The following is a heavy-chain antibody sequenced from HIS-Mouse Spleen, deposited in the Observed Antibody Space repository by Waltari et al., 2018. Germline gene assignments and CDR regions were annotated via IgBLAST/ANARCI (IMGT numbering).Heavy chain of an antibody. V-gene: IGHV3-11*01. CDR3: ARADSGYDLGYYFDY. CDR2: ISSSGSTR. CDR1: GFTFSASY. Sequence: QVQLVESGGGLVKPGGSLRLACAYSGFTFSASYMSWIRQAPGKGLEWVSYISSSGSTRYYADSVKGRVTISRDNAKNSLYLQMNSLRAEDTAVYYCARADSGYDLGYYFDYWGQGTLVTVSS. D-gene: IGHD5-12*01. J-gene: IGHJ4*02.